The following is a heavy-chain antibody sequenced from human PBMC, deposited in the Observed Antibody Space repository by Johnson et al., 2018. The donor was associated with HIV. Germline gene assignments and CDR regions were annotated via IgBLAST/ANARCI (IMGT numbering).Heavy chain of an antibody. J-gene: IGHJ3*02. CDR2: LSGGST. V-gene: IGHV3-38-3*01. CDR1: GFTVSSNE. Sequence: VQLVESGGGVVQPGRSLRLSCAASGFTVSSNEMSWVRQAPGKGLEWVSSLSGGSTYYADSRKGRFTISRDNSKNMVYLQMNSLRAGDTAVYYCARGEGGTYLPDAFDIWGQGTMVTVSS. CDR3: ARGEGGTYLPDAFDI. D-gene: IGHD1-26*01.